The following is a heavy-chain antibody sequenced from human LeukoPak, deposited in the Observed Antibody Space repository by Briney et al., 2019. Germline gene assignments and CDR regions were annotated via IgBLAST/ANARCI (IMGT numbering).Heavy chain of an antibody. CDR3: AREPDYGDSPILSRYYYYMDV. J-gene: IGHJ6*03. CDR1: GYFISSGYY. CDR2: IYHSGST. V-gene: IGHV4-38-2*02. Sequence: SETLSLTCAVSGYFISSGYYWGWIRQPPGKGLEWIGSIYHSGSTYYNPSLKSRVTISVDTSKNQFSLKLSSVTAADTAVYYCAREPDYGDSPILSRYYYYMDVWGKGTTVTVSS. D-gene: IGHD4-17*01.